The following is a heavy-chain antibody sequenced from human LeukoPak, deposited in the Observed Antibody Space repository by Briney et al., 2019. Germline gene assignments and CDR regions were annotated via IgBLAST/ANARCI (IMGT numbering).Heavy chain of an antibody. CDR3: TRGGVRGVLLPVDY. CDR2: IKHDGSDK. J-gene: IGHJ4*02. Sequence: GGSLRLSCAGSGFTFSKHIMSWVRQAPGKGLEWVANIKHDGSDKYYLDSVKGRFTLSRDNAKSTLYLQMNSLRVEDTAVYYCTRGGVRGVLLPVDYWGQGTLVTVSS. CDR1: GFTFSKHI. V-gene: IGHV3-7*01. D-gene: IGHD3-10*01.